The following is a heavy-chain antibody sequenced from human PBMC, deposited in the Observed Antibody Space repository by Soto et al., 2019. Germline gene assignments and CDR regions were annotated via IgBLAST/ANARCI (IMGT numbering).Heavy chain of an antibody. CDR2: ISYSGST. CDR1: GGSISNYY. J-gene: IGHJ6*03. Sequence: SETLSLTCTVSGGSISNYYWSWIRQPPGTGLEWIGSISYSGSTNYNPSLKSRVTISVDTSKNQFSLKLSSVTAADTAVYYCGRVTSSWFQGYYYYYYMDVWGKGTTVTVSS. CDR3: GRVTSSWFQGYYYYYYMDV. D-gene: IGHD6-13*01. V-gene: IGHV4-59*01.